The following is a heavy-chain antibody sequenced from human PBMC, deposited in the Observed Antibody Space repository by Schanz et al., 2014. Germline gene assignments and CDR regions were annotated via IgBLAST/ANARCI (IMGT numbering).Heavy chain of an antibody. D-gene: IGHD6-13*01. CDR1: GFTFSSYG. V-gene: IGHV3-23*01. J-gene: IGHJ6*02. Sequence: EGQLLESGGGLVQPGGSLRLSCAASGFTFSSYGMSWVCQAPGKGLEWVSGISSSGITYYADSVKGRFTISRENSQNTSHLQMHRLRAEDTAVYYCAKDIATLAARPGYGMDVWGPGTTATVSS. CDR2: ISSSGIT. CDR3: AKDIATLAARPGYGMDV.